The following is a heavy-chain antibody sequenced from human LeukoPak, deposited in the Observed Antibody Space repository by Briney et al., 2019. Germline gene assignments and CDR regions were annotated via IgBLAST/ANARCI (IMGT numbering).Heavy chain of an antibody. Sequence: ETLSLTCTVSGGSISSCYWSWIRQPAGKGLEWIGRIYTSGSPNYNPYLKSRVTMSVTTSNNHFFLKLISVTAADTAVYYCARVPYYYDSSGHYSGCFDYWGQGTLVTVSS. V-gene: IGHV4-4*07. CDR2: IYTSGSP. J-gene: IGHJ4*02. D-gene: IGHD3-22*01. CDR3: ARVPYYYDSSGHYSGCFDY. CDR1: GGSISSCY.